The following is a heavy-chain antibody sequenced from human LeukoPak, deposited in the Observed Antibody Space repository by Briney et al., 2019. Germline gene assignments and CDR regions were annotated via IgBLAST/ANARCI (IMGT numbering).Heavy chain of an antibody. V-gene: IGHV3-21*01. Sequence: PGGSLRLSCAASGFTFSTCAMNWVRQAPGKGLEWVSSISSSVSYMFYADSVRGRFTISRDNAEKSLYLQMESLRDDDTAVYYCAREGTGRQDFDYWGQGTLVTVSS. CDR2: ISSSVSYM. J-gene: IGHJ4*02. CDR3: AREGTGRQDFDY. CDR1: GFTFSTCA.